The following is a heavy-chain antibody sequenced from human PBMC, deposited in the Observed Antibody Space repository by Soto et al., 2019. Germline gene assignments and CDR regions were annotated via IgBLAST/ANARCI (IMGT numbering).Heavy chain of an antibody. Sequence: QVQLQESGPGLVKPSQTLSLTCTVSGGSISSGGYYWSWIRQHPGKVVEWIGYIYYSGSTYYNSSLKSRVIITVDASKNPFSLKLSSVTAADTAVYYCARDPTGYYSDYWGQGILVTVSS. J-gene: IGHJ4*02. CDR2: IYYSGST. D-gene: IGHD3-9*01. V-gene: IGHV4-31*03. CDR3: ARDPTGYYSDY. CDR1: GGSISSGGYY.